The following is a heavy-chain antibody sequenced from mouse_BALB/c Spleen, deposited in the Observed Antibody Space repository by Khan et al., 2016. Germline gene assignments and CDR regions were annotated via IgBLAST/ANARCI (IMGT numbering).Heavy chain of an antibody. D-gene: IGHD1-1*01. CDR2: ISSGGST. CDR1: GFTFSSYA. CDR3: ARGRSRRDYYFDY. Sequence: EVELVESGGGLVKPGGSLKLSCAASGFTFSSYAMSWVRQTPEKRLEWVASISSGGSTYYPDSVKGRFTISRANARNILYLQMSSLRSEDTAMYYCARGRSRRDYYFDYWGQGTTLTVSS. V-gene: IGHV5-6-5*01. J-gene: IGHJ2*01.